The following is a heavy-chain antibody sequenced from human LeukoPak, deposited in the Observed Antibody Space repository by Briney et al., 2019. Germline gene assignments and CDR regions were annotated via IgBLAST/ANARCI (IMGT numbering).Heavy chain of an antibody. V-gene: IGHV3-30*18. J-gene: IGHJ6*02. CDR2: ISYDGSNK. CDR1: GFTFNSYG. CDR3: AKESKGYCSSTSCSTRYYYYYGMDV. D-gene: IGHD2-2*01. Sequence: GGSLRLSCAASGFTFNSYGMHWVRQAPAKGLEWVAVISYDGSNKYYADSVKGRFTISRDNSKNTLYLQMNSLRAEDTAVYYCAKESKGYCSSTSCSTRYYYYYGMDVWGQGTTVTVSS.